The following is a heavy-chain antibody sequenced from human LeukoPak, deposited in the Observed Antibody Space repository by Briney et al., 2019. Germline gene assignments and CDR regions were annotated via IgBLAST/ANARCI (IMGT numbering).Heavy chain of an antibody. Sequence: GGSLRLSCAASGFTFSSYGMHWVRQAPGKGLEWVAVISYDGSNKYYADSVKGRFTICRDNSKNTLYLQMNSLRAEDTAVYYCAKEYLSAVAGTEQWGQGTLVTVSS. J-gene: IGHJ4*02. CDR2: ISYDGSNK. CDR1: GFTFSSYG. CDR3: AKEYLSAVAGTEQ. D-gene: IGHD6-19*01. V-gene: IGHV3-30*18.